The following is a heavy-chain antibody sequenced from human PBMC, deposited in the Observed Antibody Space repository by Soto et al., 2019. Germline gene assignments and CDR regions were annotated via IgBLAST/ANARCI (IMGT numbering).Heavy chain of an antibody. CDR3: AKDRLGGNFDY. CDR2: ISGTGGST. J-gene: IGHJ4*02. CDR1: GFTFNNYA. Sequence: EVQLLDSGGGLVQPGGSMRLSCAASGFTFNNYAMNWVRQAPGKGLEWVATISGTGGSTYYADSVKGRFTISRDNSKNTLYLQMNSLRVEDTAVYYCAKDRLGGNFDYWGQRTQVTVSS. V-gene: IGHV3-23*01.